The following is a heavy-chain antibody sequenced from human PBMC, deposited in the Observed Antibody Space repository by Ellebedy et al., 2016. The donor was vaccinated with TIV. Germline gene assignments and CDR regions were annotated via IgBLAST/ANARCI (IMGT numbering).Heavy chain of an antibody. CDR1: GGSISSSNDY. CDR3: ARPISYHIAVTGVNWFDP. V-gene: IGHV4-39*01. Sequence: MPGGSLRLSCSVSGGSISSSNDYWGWLRQPPGKGLEWIGSVSYSGSTYYNPSLKSRVTISVDTSKNLFSLKLSSVTAADTAVYYCARPISYHIAVTGVNWFDPWGQGTLVTVSS. D-gene: IGHD6-19*01. CDR2: VSYSGST. J-gene: IGHJ5*02.